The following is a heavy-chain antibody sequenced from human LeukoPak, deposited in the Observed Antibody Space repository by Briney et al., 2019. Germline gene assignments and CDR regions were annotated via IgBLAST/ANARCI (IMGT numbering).Heavy chain of an antibody. CDR3: ARDGVAEPDYYYYMDV. CDR2: ISSSSSYI. D-gene: IGHD2-15*01. V-gene: IGHV3-21*01. J-gene: IGHJ6*03. Sequence: GGSLRLSCAASAFTFSSYSMNWVRQAPGKGLEWVSSISSSSSYIYYADSVKGRFTISRDNAKNSLYLQMNSLRAEDTAVYYCARDGVAEPDYYYYMDVWGKGTTVTVSS. CDR1: AFTFSSYS.